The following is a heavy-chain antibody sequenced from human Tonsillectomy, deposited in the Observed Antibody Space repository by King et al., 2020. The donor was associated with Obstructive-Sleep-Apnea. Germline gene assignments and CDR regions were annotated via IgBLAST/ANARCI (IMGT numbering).Heavy chain of an antibody. V-gene: IGHV4-30-4*01. CDR2: IYYSGST. CDR1: GGSISNGDYY. CDR3: ARVVRSSWFDP. J-gene: IGHJ5*02. Sequence: QLQESGPGLVKPSQTLSLTCTVSGGSISNGDYYWSWIRQPPGKGLEWIGYIYYSGSTSYNPSLKSRVTISVDTSKNQFSLNLSSVTAADTAVYYCARVVRSSWFDPWGQGTLVTVSS.